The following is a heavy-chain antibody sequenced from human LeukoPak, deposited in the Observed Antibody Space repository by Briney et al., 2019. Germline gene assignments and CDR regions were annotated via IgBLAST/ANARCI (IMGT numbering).Heavy chain of an antibody. J-gene: IGHJ4*02. V-gene: IGHV4-59*01. CDR1: GGSISSYY. CDR3: ASAAPTSPFDY. Sequence: SETLSLTCTVSGGSISSYYWSWIRQPPGKGLEWIGYIYYSGSTNYNPSHKSRVTISVDTSKNQFSLKLSSVTAADTAVYYCASAAPTSPFDYWGQGTLVTVSS. CDR2: IYYSGST. D-gene: IGHD2-2*01.